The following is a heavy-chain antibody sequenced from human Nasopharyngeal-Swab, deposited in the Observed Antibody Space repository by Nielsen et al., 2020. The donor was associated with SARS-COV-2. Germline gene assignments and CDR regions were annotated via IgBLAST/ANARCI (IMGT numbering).Heavy chain of an antibody. CDR1: GFTFSSYS. D-gene: IGHD5-18*01. CDR2: ISSSSSYI. V-gene: IGHV3-21*01. Sequence: GESLKISCAASGFTFSSYSMNWVRQAPGKGLEWVSSISSSSSYIYYADSVKGRFTISRDNAKNSLYLQMNSLRAEDTAVYYCARDRVTAMVPLYYYYYGMDVWCQGTTVTVSS. J-gene: IGHJ6*02. CDR3: ARDRVTAMVPLYYYYYGMDV.